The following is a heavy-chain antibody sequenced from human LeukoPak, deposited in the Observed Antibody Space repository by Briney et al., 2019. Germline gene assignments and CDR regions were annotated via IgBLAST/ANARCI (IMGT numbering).Heavy chain of an antibody. J-gene: IGHJ3*02. CDR2: INHSGST. Sequence: SETLSLTCAVYGGSFSGYYWSWIRQPPGKGLEWIGEINHSGSTNYNPSLKSRVTISVDTSKNQFSLKLSSVTAADTAVYYYVEGGYSYGWAFDIWGQGTMVTVSS. CDR3: VEGGYSYGWAFDI. CDR1: GGSFSGYY. V-gene: IGHV4-34*01. D-gene: IGHD5-18*01.